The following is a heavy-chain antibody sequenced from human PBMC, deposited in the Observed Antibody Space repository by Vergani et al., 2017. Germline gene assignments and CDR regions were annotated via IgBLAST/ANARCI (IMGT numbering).Heavy chain of an antibody. CDR3: AGIEPGGAVGGTD. D-gene: IGHD6-19*01. CDR2: ISSSSSYT. Sequence: VQLLESGGGLVKPGGSLRLSCAASGFTFSDYYMSWIRPAPGKGLEWVSYISSSSSYTNYADSVKGRFTISRDNAKNSLYLQMNSLRAEDTAVYYCAGIEPGGAVGGTDWGQGTLVTVSS. J-gene: IGHJ4*02. V-gene: IGHV3-11*03. CDR1: GFTFSDYY.